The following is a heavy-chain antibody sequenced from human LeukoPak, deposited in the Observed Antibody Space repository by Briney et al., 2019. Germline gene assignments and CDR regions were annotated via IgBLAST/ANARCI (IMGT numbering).Heavy chain of an antibody. J-gene: IGHJ4*02. CDR1: GGSFSGYY. D-gene: IGHD3-10*01. V-gene: IGHV4-34*01. CDR2: IYHSGST. Sequence: SETLSLTCAVYGGSFSGYYWSWIRQPPGKGLEWIGSIYHSGSTYSNLSLKSRVTISVDTSKNQFSLKLSSVTAADTAVYYCAINLWFGELPTYWGQGTLVTVSS. CDR3: AINLWFGELPTY.